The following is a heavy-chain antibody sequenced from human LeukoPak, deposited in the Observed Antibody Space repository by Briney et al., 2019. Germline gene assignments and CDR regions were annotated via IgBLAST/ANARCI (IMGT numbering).Heavy chain of an antibody. CDR3: AKNLNGGNTHSDY. V-gene: IGHV3-23*01. D-gene: IGHD4-23*01. CDR2: ISGGDTST. J-gene: IGHJ4*02. CDR1: GFTFSDYY. Sequence: PGGSLRLSCAASGFTFSDYYMSWIRQAPGKGLEWVSTISGGDTSTFYADSVKGRLTISRDNSKNTLYLQMNNLRAEDTAVYYCAKNLNGGNTHSDYWGQGTLVTVSS.